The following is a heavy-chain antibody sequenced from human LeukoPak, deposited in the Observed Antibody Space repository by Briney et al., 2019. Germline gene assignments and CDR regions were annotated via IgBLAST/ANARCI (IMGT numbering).Heavy chain of an antibody. V-gene: IGHV4-59*01. J-gene: IGHJ4*02. Sequence: PSETLSLTCTVSGGSMSSYYWSWIRQPPGKGLEWIGYIYYSGSPNYNPSLKSRVTISVDTSKNEFSLKLSSVTAADTAVYYCARETTVATNPYYFDYWGQGTLVTVSS. D-gene: IGHD5-12*01. CDR1: GGSMSSYY. CDR3: ARETTVATNPYYFDY. CDR2: IYYSGSP.